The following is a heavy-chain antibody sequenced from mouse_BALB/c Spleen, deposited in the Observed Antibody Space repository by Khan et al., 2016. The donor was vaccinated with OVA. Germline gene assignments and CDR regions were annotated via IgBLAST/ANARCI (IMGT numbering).Heavy chain of an antibody. J-gene: IGHJ3*01. D-gene: IGHD2-10*01. CDR1: GYTFTSYT. CDR3: SRVGPYQVNYGCWFAD. Sequence: QVQLQQSGAELARPGASVKMSCKASGYTFTSYTIHWVKQRPGQGLEWIGYINPTNIYTNYNQKFRDTATLTADKSSRTAYMKLSSLTYEDSAVYYWSRVGPYQVNYGCWFADWGQGTRVTVSA. V-gene: IGHV1-4*01. CDR2: INPTNIYT.